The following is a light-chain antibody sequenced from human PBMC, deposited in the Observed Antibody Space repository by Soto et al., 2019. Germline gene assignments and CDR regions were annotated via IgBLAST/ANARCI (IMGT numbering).Light chain of an antibody. CDR1: KLGDKY. CDR3: QAWDSSTVV. Sequence: SYELTQPPSVSVSQGQTASITCSGDKLGDKYACWYQQKPGKSPVLVIYQDSKRPSGIPERFSGSNSGNTAALTISGTQAMDEADYYCQAWDSSTVVFGGGTKLTVL. V-gene: IGLV3-1*01. CDR2: QDS. J-gene: IGLJ2*01.